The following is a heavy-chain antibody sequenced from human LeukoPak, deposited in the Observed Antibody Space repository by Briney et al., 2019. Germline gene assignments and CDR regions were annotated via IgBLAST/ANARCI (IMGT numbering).Heavy chain of an antibody. CDR1: GFNFSSYA. CDR2: ISGSGGST. Sequence: GGSLRLSCAASGFNFSSYAMRWVRQAPGKGLEWVSAISGSGGSTYYADSVKGRFTTSRDNSKNTLYLQMNSLRAEDTAVYYCAKYPREYLGFDYWGQGTLVTVSS. V-gene: IGHV3-23*01. D-gene: IGHD2/OR15-2a*01. J-gene: IGHJ4*02. CDR3: AKYPREYLGFDY.